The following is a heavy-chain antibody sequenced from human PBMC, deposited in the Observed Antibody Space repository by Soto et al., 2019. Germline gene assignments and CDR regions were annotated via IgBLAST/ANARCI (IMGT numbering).Heavy chain of an antibody. D-gene: IGHD4-17*01. V-gene: IGHV1-69*02. CDR3: ATAPHGDSVDY. CDR2: IIPILGIA. J-gene: IGHJ4*02. Sequence: GASVKVSCKASGGTFSSYTISWVRQAPGQGLEWMGRIIPILGIANYAQKFQGRVTITADKSTSTAYMELSSLRSEDTAVYYCATAPHGDSVDYWGQGTLVTVSS. CDR1: GGTFSSYT.